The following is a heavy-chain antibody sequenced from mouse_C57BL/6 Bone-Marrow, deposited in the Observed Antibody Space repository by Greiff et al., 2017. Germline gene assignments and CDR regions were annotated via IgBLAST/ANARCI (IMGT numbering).Heavy chain of an antibody. V-gene: IGHV1-18*01. CDR2: INPNNGGT. J-gene: IGHJ4*01. Sequence: EVQLQQSGPELVKPGASVKIPCKASGYTFTDYNMDWVKQSHGKSLEWIGDINPNNGGTIYNQKFKGKATLTVDKSSSTAYMELRSLTSEYTAVYYCARDDYDGWAMDYWGQGTSVTVSS. CDR3: ARDDYDGWAMDY. CDR1: GYTFTDYN. D-gene: IGHD1-2*01.